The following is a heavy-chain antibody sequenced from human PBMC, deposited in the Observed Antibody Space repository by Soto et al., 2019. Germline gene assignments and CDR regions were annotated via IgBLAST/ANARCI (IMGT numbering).Heavy chain of an antibody. CDR2: IYYSGST. Sequence: SETLSLTCTVSGGSISSGGYYWSWIRQHPGKGLEWIGYIYYSGSTYYNPSLKSRVTISVDTSKNQFSLKLSSVTAADTAVYYCARGGIATSYYYMDVWGKGTTVTVSS. CDR1: GGSISSGGYY. D-gene: IGHD6-13*01. CDR3: ARGGIATSYYYMDV. V-gene: IGHV4-31*03. J-gene: IGHJ6*03.